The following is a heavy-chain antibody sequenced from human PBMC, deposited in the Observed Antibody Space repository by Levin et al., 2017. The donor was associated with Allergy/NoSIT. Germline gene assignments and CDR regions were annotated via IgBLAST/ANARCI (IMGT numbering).Heavy chain of an antibody. V-gene: IGHV3-30*18. CDR2: ISYDGSNK. CDR1: GFTFSSYG. CDR3: AKQYYGGNSALDY. J-gene: IGHJ4*02. D-gene: IGHD4-23*01. Sequence: GGSLRLSCAASGFTFSSYGMHWVRQAPGKGLEWVAVISYDGSNKYYADSVKGRFTISRDNSKNTLYLQMNSLRAEDTAVYYCAKQYYGGNSALDYWGQGTLVTVSS.